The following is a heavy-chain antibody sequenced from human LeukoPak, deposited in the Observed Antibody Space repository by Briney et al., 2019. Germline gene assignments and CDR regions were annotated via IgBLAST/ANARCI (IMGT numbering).Heavy chain of an antibody. CDR2: ISGRGDTT. CDR1: GFTLNSYA. V-gene: IGHV3-23*01. J-gene: IGHJ4*02. D-gene: IGHD6-19*01. CDR3: AKLGGYSSTSSDH. Sequence: GGSLRLSCAASGFTLNSYAMSWVRQAPGKGLEWVSAISGRGDTTYYTDSVKGRFTISRDNSKNTLYLQMNSLRAEDTAIYYCAKLGGYSSTSSDHWGQGSLVTVSS.